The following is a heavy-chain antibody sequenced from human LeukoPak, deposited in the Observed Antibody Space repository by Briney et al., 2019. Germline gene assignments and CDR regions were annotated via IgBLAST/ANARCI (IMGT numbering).Heavy chain of an antibody. CDR2: VYYSGTT. CDR1: GGSIHTYY. CDR3: ARNSPSAYYIGQLEL. D-gene: IGHD3-3*01. J-gene: IGHJ4*02. V-gene: IGHV4-59*12. Sequence: SETMSLTCSVSGGSIHTYYWTWIRQPPGKGLEWIGNVYYSGTTYYNPSLKSRVTISVDRSKNQFSLELTSVTAADAAVYYCARNSPSAYYIGQLELWGQGSLVTVSS.